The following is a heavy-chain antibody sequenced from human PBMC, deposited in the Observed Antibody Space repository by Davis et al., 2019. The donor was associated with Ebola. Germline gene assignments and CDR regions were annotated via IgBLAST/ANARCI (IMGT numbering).Heavy chain of an antibody. CDR2: IYHSGST. D-gene: IGHD3-10*01. CDR1: GGSISSYY. J-gene: IGHJ4*02. V-gene: IGHV4-59*12. CDR3: ARDYYGSGSYDY. Sequence: SETLSLTCTVSGGSISSYYWSWVRQPPGKGLEWIGEIYHSGSTNYNPSLKSRVTISVDKSKNQFSLKLSSVTAADTAVYYCARDYYGSGSYDYWGQGTLVTVSS.